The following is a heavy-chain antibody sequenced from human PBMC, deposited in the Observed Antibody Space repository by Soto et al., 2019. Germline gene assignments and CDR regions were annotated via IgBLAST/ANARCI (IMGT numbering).Heavy chain of an antibody. CDR3: ARGNWNYYYGFDV. J-gene: IGHJ6*02. CDR2: IKPDGSEQ. D-gene: IGHD1-20*01. CDR1: EFTFDKYY. V-gene: IGHV3-7*01. Sequence: GGSLRLSCAASEFTFDKYYMTWVRQAPGKGPEWVANIKPDGSEQYYVDSVKGRFTISRDNANNSLYLQMNSLRAEDTAVYFCARGNWNYYYGFDVWGQGTTVTV.